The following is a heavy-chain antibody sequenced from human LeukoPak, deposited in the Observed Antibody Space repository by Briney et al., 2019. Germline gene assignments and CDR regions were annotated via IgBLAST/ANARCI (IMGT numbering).Heavy chain of an antibody. CDR3: ARLVGSSWYHEVLLGRDY. CDR2: IYYSGSS. J-gene: IGHJ4*02. CDR1: GGAISSYY. Sequence: PSETLSLTCIVSGGAISSYYWNWIRQPPGKGLEWIGHIYYSGSSNYNPSLKSRVTISVDTSKNQFSLKLSSVTAADTAVYYCARLVGSSWYHEVLLGRDYWGQGALVTVSS. D-gene: IGHD6-13*01. V-gene: IGHV4-59*08.